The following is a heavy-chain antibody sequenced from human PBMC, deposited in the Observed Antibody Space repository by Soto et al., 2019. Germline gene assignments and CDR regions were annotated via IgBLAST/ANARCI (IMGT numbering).Heavy chain of an antibody. J-gene: IGHJ4*02. CDR2: IYYSGST. D-gene: IGHD3-3*01. CDR3: RTLTWDEWLPFDY. V-gene: IGHV4-39*01. Sequence: SETLSLTCTVSGGSISSSSYYWGWIRQPPGKGLEWIGSIYYSGSTYYNPSLKSRVTISVDTSKNQFSLKLSSVTAADTAVYYCRTLTWDEWLPFDYWGQGTLVTVSS. CDR1: GGSISSSSYY.